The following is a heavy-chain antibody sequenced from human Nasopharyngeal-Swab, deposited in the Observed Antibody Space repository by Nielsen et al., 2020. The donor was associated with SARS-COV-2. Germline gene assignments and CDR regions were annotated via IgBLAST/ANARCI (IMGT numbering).Heavy chain of an antibody. Sequence: SETLSLTCAVYGGSFSGYYWSWIRQPPGKGLEWIGEINHSGSTNYNLSLKSRVTISVDTSKNQFSLKLSSVTAADTAVYYCAREDTAMGEIFDYWGQGTLVTVSS. CDR3: AREDTAMGEIFDY. CDR2: INHSGST. J-gene: IGHJ4*02. D-gene: IGHD5-18*01. CDR1: GGSFSGYY. V-gene: IGHV4-34*01.